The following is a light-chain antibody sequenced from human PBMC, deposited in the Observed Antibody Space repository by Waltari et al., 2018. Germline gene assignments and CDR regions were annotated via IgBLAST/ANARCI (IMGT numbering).Light chain of an antibody. CDR1: SSDVGSYKL. Sequence: QSALTQPASVSGSPGQSITISCTGTSSDVGSYKLVSWYQQHPGKAPRLMIYADSNRPLGASNRFPGSQSGNTASLTISGLQAEDEAAYYCCSYAGSSTVKFGEGTYLTVL. CDR3: CSYAGSSTVK. CDR2: ADS. V-gene: IGLV2-23*01. J-gene: IGLJ2*01.